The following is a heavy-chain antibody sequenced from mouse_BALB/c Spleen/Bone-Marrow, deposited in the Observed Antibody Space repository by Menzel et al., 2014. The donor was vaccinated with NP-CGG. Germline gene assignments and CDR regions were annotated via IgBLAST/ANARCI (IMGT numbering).Heavy chain of an antibody. J-gene: IGHJ3*01. V-gene: IGHV7-1*02. D-gene: IGHD2-10*02. CDR3: ARDVGYGNYFVY. CDR1: GFTFSDFY. CDR2: SRNKAKYYTT. Sequence: EVQGVESRGGLVQPGDSLRLSCATSGFTFSDFYMEWVRQPPGKRLEWIAASRNKAKYYTTEYSASVKGRFIVSRDTPQSVLYLQMNALRAEDTAIYYCARDVGYGNYFVYWGQGTLVTVSA.